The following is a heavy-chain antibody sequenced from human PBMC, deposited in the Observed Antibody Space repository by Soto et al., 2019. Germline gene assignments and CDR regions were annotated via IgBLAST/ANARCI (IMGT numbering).Heavy chain of an antibody. V-gene: IGHV4-30-2*01. CDR3: ARAYYDTSGYSLDP. D-gene: IGHD3-22*01. CDR1: GGSISSGGYS. J-gene: IGHJ5*02. Sequence: SETLSLTCAVSGGSISSGGYSWSWIRQPPGKGLEWIGYIYHSGSTYYNPSLKSRVTISVDRSKNQFSLKLSSVTAADTAVYYCARAYYDTSGYSLDPWGQGTLVTVSS. CDR2: IYHSGST.